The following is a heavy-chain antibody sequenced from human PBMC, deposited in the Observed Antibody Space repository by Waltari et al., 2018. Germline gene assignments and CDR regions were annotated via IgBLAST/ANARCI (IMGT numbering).Heavy chain of an antibody. V-gene: IGHV1-8*02. CDR3: ARGLAARGLSWFDP. CDR1: GYTFTSYD. CDR2: MNPNSGNT. D-gene: IGHD6-6*01. Sequence: QVQLVQSGAEVKKPGASVKVSCKASGYTFTSYDINWVRQATGQGLEWMGWMNPNSGNTGYAQKFKGRVTMTRNTSISTAYMELSSLRSEDTAVYYCARGLAARGLSWFDPWGQGTLVTVSS. J-gene: IGHJ5*02.